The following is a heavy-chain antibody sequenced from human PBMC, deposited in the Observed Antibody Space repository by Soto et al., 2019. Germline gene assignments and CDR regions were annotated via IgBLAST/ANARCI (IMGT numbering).Heavy chain of an antibody. CDR2: FGGSGGT. J-gene: IGHJ6*03. V-gene: IGHV3-23*01. Sequence: EVQVLESGGGLLQPGGSLRLSCVGSGFIFSNYAMAWVRQAPGKGLEWVSGFGGSGGTYYADSVKGRYTISRDNSKNTSYLQMNSLRVEDTAEYYCAKSQSSLYYMDVWGKGTAVTVSS. CDR1: GFIFSNYA. CDR3: AKSQSSLYYMDV.